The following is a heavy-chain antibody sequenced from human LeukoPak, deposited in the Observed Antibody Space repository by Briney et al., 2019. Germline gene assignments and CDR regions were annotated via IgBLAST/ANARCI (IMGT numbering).Heavy chain of an antibody. J-gene: IGHJ4*02. CDR1: GFTFSSYW. D-gene: IGHD3-16*01. Sequence: GGSLRLSCAAPGFTFSSYWMHWVRQRPGKGLVWVSRIHLDGRTTNYADSVKGRLTISRDNAKNTLSLEMNSLRPEDTAVYYCARGGSPSDYWGQGTLVSVSS. V-gene: IGHV3-74*01. CDR2: IHLDGRTT. CDR3: ARGGSPSDY.